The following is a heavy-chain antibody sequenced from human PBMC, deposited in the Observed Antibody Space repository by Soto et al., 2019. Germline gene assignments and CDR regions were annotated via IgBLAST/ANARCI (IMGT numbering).Heavy chain of an antibody. D-gene: IGHD4-17*01. V-gene: IGHV3-30-3*01. J-gene: IGHJ6*02. CDR1: GFTFSSYA. Sequence: QVQLVESGGGVVQPGRSLRLSCAASGFTFSSYAMHWVRQAPGKGLEWVAVISYDGSNKYYADSVKSRFTISRDNSKNTLYLQMNSLRAEDTAVYYCARSGDYGDYYYYYGMDVWGQGTTVTVSS. CDR3: ARSGDYGDYYYYYGMDV. CDR2: ISYDGSNK.